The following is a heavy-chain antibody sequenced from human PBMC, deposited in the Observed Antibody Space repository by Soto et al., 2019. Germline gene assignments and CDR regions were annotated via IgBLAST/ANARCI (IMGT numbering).Heavy chain of an antibody. J-gene: IGHJ4*02. V-gene: IGHV3-23*01. D-gene: IGHD3-3*01. CDR3: ARGNYDLCSGLDY. Sequence: AGGSLRLPCAAFGFTCSSYAMSWVRQAPGKGLEWVSAISGSGGSTYYADSVKGRFTISRDNSKNTLYLDMNSLRAEDTAVYYCARGNYDLCSGLDYWGQGALVTVSS. CDR1: GFTCSSYA. CDR2: ISGSGGST.